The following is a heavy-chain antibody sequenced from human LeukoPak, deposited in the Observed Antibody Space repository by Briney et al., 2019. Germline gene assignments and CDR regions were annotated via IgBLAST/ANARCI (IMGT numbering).Heavy chain of an antibody. Sequence: GGSLRLSCAASGFTFSNAWMSWVRQAPGKGLEWAGRIKSKTDGGTTDYAAPVKGRFTISRDDSKNTLCLQMNSLKTEDTAVYYCTTDRRIAVAGPDYWGQGTLVTVSS. J-gene: IGHJ4*02. CDR2: IKSKTDGGTT. CDR3: TTDRRIAVAGPDY. D-gene: IGHD6-19*01. V-gene: IGHV3-15*01. CDR1: GFTFSNAW.